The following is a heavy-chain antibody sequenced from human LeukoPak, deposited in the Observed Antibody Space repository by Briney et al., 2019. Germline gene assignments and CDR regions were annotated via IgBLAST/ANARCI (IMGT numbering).Heavy chain of an antibody. V-gene: IGHV4-31*03. Sequence: SQTLSLTCTVSGGSISSGGYYWSWLRQHPGRGLEWIGYIYYSGSTYYNPSLKSRVTISVDTSKNQFSLKLSSVTAADTAVYYCATTLYYYDSSGYSGWFDPWGQGTLVTVSS. D-gene: IGHD3-22*01. CDR3: ATTLYYYDSSGYSGWFDP. CDR2: IYYSGST. J-gene: IGHJ5*02. CDR1: GGSISSGGYY.